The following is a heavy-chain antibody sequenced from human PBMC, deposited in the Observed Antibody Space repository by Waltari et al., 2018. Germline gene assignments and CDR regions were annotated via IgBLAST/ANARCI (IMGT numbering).Heavy chain of an antibody. J-gene: IGHJ6*02. CDR2: MNPNSGNT. CDR1: GYTFTSYD. D-gene: IGHD6-19*01. Sequence: QVQLVQSGAEVKKPGASVKVSCMASGYTFTSYDLNWVRQATGQGLEWMGWMNPNSGNTGYAQKFQGRVTMTRNTSISTAYMELSSLRSEDTAVYYCARGSSSGWYYYYYYGMDVWGQGTTVTVSS. V-gene: IGHV1-8*01. CDR3: ARGSSSGWYYYYYYGMDV.